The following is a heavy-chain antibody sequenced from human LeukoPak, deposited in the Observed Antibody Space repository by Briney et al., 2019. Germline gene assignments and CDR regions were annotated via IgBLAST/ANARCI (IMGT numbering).Heavy chain of an antibody. V-gene: IGHV3-7*04. CDR2: IKQDGSEK. Sequence: GGSLRLSCVASGFTFITYLRSWVRQAPRKGLEWVSNIKQDGSEKYYVDSVKGRFTISRDHAKNSLYLQMNSLRAEDTAVYYCARGLFYFQYWGQGTLVTVSS. CDR1: GFTFITYL. J-gene: IGHJ1*01. CDR3: ARGLFYFQY. D-gene: IGHD3-16*01.